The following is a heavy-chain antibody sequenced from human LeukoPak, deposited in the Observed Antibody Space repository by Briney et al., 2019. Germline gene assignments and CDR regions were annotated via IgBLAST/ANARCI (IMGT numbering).Heavy chain of an antibody. CDR2: ISTAGDT. Sequence: GGSLRLSCAASGFTFSSYDLHWVRHPTGKTLEWVSAISTAGDTYYPGSVKGRFTISRENAKNSLYLQMSSLEAGDTAVYYCASATRGGYYDHWGQGTLVTVSS. V-gene: IGHV3-13*01. CDR1: GFTFSSYD. CDR3: ASATRGGYYDH. J-gene: IGHJ5*02. D-gene: IGHD3-22*01.